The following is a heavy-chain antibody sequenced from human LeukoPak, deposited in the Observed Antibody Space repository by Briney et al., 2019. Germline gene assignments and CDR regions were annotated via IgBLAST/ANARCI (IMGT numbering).Heavy chain of an antibody. Sequence: PSETLSLTCTGSGYSISSGYYWGWIRQPPGKGLEWIGSIYHSGSTYYNPSLKSRVTISVDTSKNQFSLKLSSVTAADTAVYYCAREGSATLYFDYWGQGTLVTVSS. D-gene: IGHD2-15*01. CDR3: AREGSATLYFDY. J-gene: IGHJ4*02. CDR2: IYHSGST. CDR1: GYSISSGYY. V-gene: IGHV4-38-2*02.